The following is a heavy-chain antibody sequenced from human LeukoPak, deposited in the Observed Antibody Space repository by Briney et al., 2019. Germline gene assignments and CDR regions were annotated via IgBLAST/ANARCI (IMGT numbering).Heavy chain of an antibody. D-gene: IGHD3-22*01. Sequence: SQTLSLTCAVSGGSISSGGYSWRWIRQPPGKGLEWIGYIYHSGSTYYNPSLKSRVTISVDRSKNQFSLKLSSVTAADTAVYYCARGLSMIVPFDYWGQGTLVTVSS. CDR3: ARGLSMIVPFDY. V-gene: IGHV4-30-2*01. CDR2: IYHSGST. CDR1: GGSISSGGYS. J-gene: IGHJ4*02.